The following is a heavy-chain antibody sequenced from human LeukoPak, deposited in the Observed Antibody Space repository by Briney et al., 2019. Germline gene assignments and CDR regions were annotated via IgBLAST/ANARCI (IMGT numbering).Heavy chain of an antibody. J-gene: IGHJ6*02. CDR3: ARRSDYYYYGMDV. CDR2: IYYSGST. CDR1: GGSISSYY. Sequence: SETLSLTCTVSGGSISSYYWSWIRQPPGKGLEWIGYIYYSGSTNYNPSLKSRVTISVDTSKNQFSLKLSSVTAADTAAYYCARRSDYYYYGMDVWGQGTTVTVSS. D-gene: IGHD1-26*01. V-gene: IGHV4-59*08.